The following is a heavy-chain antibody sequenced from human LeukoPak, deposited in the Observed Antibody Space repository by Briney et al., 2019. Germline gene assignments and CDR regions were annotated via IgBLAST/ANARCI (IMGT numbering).Heavy chain of an antibody. D-gene: IGHD1-26*01. V-gene: IGHV1-2*02. CDR1: GGTFSSYA. J-gene: IGHJ4*02. Sequence: ASVKVSCKASGGTFSSYAISWVRQAPGQGLEWMGWINPNSGGTNYAQKFQGRVTMTRDTSISTAYMELSRLRSDDTAVYYCARQGRSSQLGWGQGTLVTVSS. CDR3: ARQGRSSQLG. CDR2: INPNSGGT.